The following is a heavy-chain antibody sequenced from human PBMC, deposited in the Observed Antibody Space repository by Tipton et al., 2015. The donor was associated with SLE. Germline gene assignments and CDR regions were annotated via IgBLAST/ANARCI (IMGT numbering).Heavy chain of an antibody. V-gene: IGHV4-39*01. Sequence: TLSLTCTVSGGSISSSSDYWGWIRQPPGEGLGWIGSIYSSGSTFYNPSLKSRVTISLDTSKKQFSLKLSSVTAADTAVYYCARPGYYWDYSGQGTLVTVPS. CDR2: IYSSGST. CDR1: GGSISSSSDY. J-gene: IGHJ4*02. D-gene: IGHD7-27*01. CDR3: ARPGYYWDY.